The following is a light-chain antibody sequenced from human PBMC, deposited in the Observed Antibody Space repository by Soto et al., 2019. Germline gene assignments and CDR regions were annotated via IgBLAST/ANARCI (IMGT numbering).Light chain of an antibody. V-gene: IGKV3-11*01. CDR2: DAS. J-gene: IGKJ4*01. Sequence: EIVLTQSPTTLSLSPGERATLSCRASQSINSHLAWYQQKPGQAPRLLMYDASNRATDIPARLSGSGSGTDFTLTISSLDPEDFAVYYCQQRSNWPLTFGGGTKVEIK. CDR3: QQRSNWPLT. CDR1: QSINSH.